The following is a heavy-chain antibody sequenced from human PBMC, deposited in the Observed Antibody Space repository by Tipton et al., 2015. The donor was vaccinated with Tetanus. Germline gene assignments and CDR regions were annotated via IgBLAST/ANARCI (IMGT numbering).Heavy chain of an antibody. D-gene: IGHD6-19*01. CDR3: ARPIKQWLVPVDS. Sequence: TLSLTCTVSDGPVSSGGFFWNWIRQFPGKGLEWIGYVYYSGSTYYNPSLKSRVTMSVDTSKNQFSLNLSSVTAADTAVYYCARPIKQWLVPVDSWGQGTLVTVSS. J-gene: IGHJ4*02. CDR1: DGPVSSGGFF. CDR2: VYYSGST. V-gene: IGHV4-31*03.